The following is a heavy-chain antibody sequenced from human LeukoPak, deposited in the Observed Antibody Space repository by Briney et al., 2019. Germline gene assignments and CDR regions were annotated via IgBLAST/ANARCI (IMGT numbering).Heavy chain of an antibody. CDR2: INYSGST. V-gene: IGHV4-31*11. D-gene: IGHD2-21*01. Sequence: SETLSLTCAVSGGSISSGGYRWTWIRQYPGKGLEWTGYINYSGSTYYNPSLKSRVIISVDTSKNQFSLNLNSVTAADTAVYYCAREMDAHPRIVVWGQGTLVTVSS. CDR3: AREMDAHPRIVV. CDR1: GGSISSGGYR. J-gene: IGHJ1*01.